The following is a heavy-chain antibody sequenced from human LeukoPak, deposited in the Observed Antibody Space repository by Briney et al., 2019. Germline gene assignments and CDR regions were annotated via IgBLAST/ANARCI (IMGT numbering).Heavy chain of an antibody. Sequence: GGSLRLSCAASGFTVSSNYMSWVRQAPGKGLEWVSVIYSGGSTYYADSVKGRFTISRDKSKNTLYLQMNSLRAEDTAVYYCAKDDYYDRSGYLYYFDYWGQGTLVTVSS. D-gene: IGHD3-22*01. CDR1: GFTVSSNY. CDR3: AKDDYYDRSGYLYYFDY. V-gene: IGHV3-53*01. CDR2: IYSGGST. J-gene: IGHJ4*02.